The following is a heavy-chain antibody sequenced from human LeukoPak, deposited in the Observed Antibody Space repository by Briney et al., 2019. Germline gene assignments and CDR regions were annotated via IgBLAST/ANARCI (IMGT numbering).Heavy chain of an antibody. D-gene: IGHD3-22*01. V-gene: IGHV1-69*05. CDR2: IIPMFGTT. CDR1: GGTFSSYA. CDR3: ARGNYYDSSGYFD. J-gene: IGHJ4*02. Sequence: SVKVSCKASGGTFSSYAVCWVRQAPGQGLEWMGRIIPMFGTTNYAQSFQGRLTITMDKSTTTAYMELSSLRFEDTAMYYCARGNYYDSSGYFDWGQGTLVTVSS.